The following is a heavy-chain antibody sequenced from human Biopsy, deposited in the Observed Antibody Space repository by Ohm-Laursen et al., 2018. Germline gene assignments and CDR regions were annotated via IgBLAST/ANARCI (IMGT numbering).Heavy chain of an antibody. Sequence: SDTLSLTCTVSGGSINGGSYYWSWLRQPPGKGLEWIGYIYYRGNTHYNPSLKSRVTMSIDTSKNQFSLRLSSVTSADTAVYYCAREDYYTWFDPWGQGTLVTVSS. CDR1: GGSINGGSYY. CDR3: AREDYYTWFDP. D-gene: IGHD2/OR15-2a*01. V-gene: IGHV4-61*01. CDR2: IYYRGNT. J-gene: IGHJ5*02.